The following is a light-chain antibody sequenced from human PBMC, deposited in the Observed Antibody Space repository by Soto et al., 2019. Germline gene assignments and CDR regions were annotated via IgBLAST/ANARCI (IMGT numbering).Light chain of an antibody. Sequence: DIVMTQSPDSLAVSLGERATINCKSSQSVLYSSNNKNYLAWYQQKPGQPPKLLIYWASTRESGVPDRFSGSGSGTDFTLTVSSLQAEDVAVYYCQQYYITPPAFGQGTQLEIK. V-gene: IGKV4-1*01. J-gene: IGKJ2*01. CDR1: QSVLYSSNNKNY. CDR2: WAS. CDR3: QQYYITPPA.